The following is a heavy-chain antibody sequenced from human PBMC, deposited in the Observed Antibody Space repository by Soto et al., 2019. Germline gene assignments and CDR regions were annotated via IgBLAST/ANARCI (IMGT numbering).Heavy chain of an antibody. CDR1: GGTFSSYT. Sequence: QVQLVQSGAEVKKPGSSVKVSCKASGGTFSSYTISWVRQAPGQGLEWMGRIIPILGIANYAQKFQGRXTXTXDKXXXXXXXXXXXXXXXXXXXXXXXXXRVTXVXGVNDLYDAFDIWGQGTMVTVSS. CDR3: XXXRVTXVXGVNDLYDAFDI. D-gene: IGHD3-10*01. CDR2: IIPILGIA. V-gene: IGHV1-69*02. J-gene: IGHJ3*02.